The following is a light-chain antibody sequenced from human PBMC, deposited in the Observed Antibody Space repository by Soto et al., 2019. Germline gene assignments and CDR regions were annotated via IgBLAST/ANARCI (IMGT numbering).Light chain of an antibody. J-gene: IGLJ3*02. CDR3: ISYASRDTLLWV. CDR2: EVN. CDR1: SSDVGDYEY. V-gene: IGLV2-14*01. Sequence: QSVLTQPASVSGSPGQSGTISFTGTSSDVGDYEYVSWYQQYPGKAPKLLIYEVNNRPSGISNRFSGSKSGNTASLTISGLQAEYEADYYCISYASRDTLLWVFGGGTQLTVL.